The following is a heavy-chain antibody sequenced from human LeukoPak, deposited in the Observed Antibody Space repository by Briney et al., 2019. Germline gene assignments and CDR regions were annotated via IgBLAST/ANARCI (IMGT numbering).Heavy chain of an antibody. D-gene: IGHD6-13*01. CDR1: GYTFTGYY. J-gene: IGHJ4*02. CDR3: ASPSSVAAAGPPLDY. V-gene: IGHV1-8*03. CDR2: INPNSGNT. Sequence: ASVKVSCKASGYTFTGYYMHWVRQAPGQGLEWMGWINPNSGNTGYAQKFQGRVTITRNTSISTAYMELSSLRSEDTAVYYCASPSSVAAAGPPLDYWGQGTLVTVSS.